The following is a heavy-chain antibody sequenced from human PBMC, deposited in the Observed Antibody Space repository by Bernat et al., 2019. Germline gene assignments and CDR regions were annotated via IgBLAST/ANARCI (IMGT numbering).Heavy chain of an antibody. Sequence: QVQLVESGGGVVQPGRSLRLSCAASGFTFSSYAMHWVRQAPGKGLEWVAVISYDGSKKYYADSVKGRFTISRDNSWSTLYLHLNSLRPEDTAVYFCAREQYGTHYFDYWGQGTLVTVSS. CDR3: AREQYGTHYFDY. D-gene: IGHD2-2*01. CDR2: ISYDGSKK. J-gene: IGHJ4*02. V-gene: IGHV3-30-3*01. CDR1: GFTFSSYA.